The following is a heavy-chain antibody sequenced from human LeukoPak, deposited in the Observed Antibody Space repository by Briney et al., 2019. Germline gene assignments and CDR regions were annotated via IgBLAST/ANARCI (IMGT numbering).Heavy chain of an antibody. V-gene: IGHV3-7*04. CDR2: INQVASER. Sequence: GGSLRLSCAASGFTISFYWMSWVRQAPGKGLEWVANINQVASERNYVDSVKGRFTISRDNAKNSLYLQMNSVRAEDTAMYYCVRDGGYYGPDSWGQGALVSVSS. J-gene: IGHJ4*02. CDR3: VRDGGYYGPDS. CDR1: GFTISFYW. D-gene: IGHD3-10*01.